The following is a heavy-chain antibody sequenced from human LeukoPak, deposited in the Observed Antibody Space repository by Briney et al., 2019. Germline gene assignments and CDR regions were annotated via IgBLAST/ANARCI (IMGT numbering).Heavy chain of an antibody. V-gene: IGHV1-2*02. CDR1: GYTFTGYH. J-gene: IGHJ4*02. CDR2: INPNSGGT. CDR3: ARDGRYCSGGSCYNDY. D-gene: IGHD2-15*01. Sequence: ASVKVSCKASGYTFTGYHMHWVRPAPGQGLEWMGWINPNSGGTNYAQKFQGRVTMTRDTSISTAYMELSRLRSDDTAVYYCARDGRYCSGGSCYNDYWGQGTLVTVSS.